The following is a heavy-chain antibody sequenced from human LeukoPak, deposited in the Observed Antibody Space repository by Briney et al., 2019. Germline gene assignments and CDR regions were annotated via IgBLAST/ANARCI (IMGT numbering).Heavy chain of an antibody. Sequence: GASVKVSCKASGYTFTGYYMHWVRQAPGQGLEWMGWIYPSSGATKYAQKFQGRVTMTRDTSISTAYMELSGLRSDDTAVYYCGTLLSNGPFDYWGQGSLVTVSS. CDR2: IYPSSGAT. CDR1: GYTFTGYY. CDR3: GTLLSNGPFDY. V-gene: IGHV1-2*02. J-gene: IGHJ4*02.